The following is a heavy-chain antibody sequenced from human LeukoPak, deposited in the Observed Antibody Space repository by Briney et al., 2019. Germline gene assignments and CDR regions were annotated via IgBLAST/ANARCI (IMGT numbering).Heavy chain of an antibody. V-gene: IGHV3-33*01. Sequence: GGSLRLSCAASGFTFSSYGMHWVRQAPGEGLEWVAVIWYDGSNKYYADSVKGRFTISRDNSKNTLYLQMNSLRAEDTAVYYCAAWNYYGSGSYIRSGAFDIWGQGTMVTVSS. CDR2: IWYDGSNK. CDR1: GFTFSSYG. CDR3: AAWNYYGSGSYIRSGAFDI. J-gene: IGHJ3*02. D-gene: IGHD3-10*01.